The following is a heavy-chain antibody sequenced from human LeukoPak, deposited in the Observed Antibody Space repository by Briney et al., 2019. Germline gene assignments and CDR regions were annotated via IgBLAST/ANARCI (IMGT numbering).Heavy chain of an antibody. CDR2: ISSSPGHT. CDR1: GFTFSDYG. V-gene: IGHV3-21*01. Sequence: GGSLRPSCEGSGFTFSDYGINWVRQAPGKGLEWVSCISSSPGHTYYADSVKGRFTISRDNAKNSLSLQMNSLRAEDTAVYFCARSQRGHSYGPIDYWGQGTLVTVSS. CDR3: ARSQRGHSYGPIDY. J-gene: IGHJ4*02. D-gene: IGHD5-18*01.